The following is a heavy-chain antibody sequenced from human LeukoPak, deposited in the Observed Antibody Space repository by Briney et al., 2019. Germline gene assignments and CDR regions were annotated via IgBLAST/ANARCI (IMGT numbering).Heavy chain of an antibody. J-gene: IGHJ4*02. CDR2: ITVYNGNT. CDR3: ARGYDYGDYVGDFDY. Sequence: ASVTVSYKASGYTFTNYPISWVRQAPGQGREWMGWITVYNGNTNYAQNLQGRVTMTTDTSTSTAYMELRSLRSDDTAVYYCARGYDYGDYVGDFDYWGQGTLVTVSS. V-gene: IGHV1-18*01. CDR1: GYTFTNYP. D-gene: IGHD4-17*01.